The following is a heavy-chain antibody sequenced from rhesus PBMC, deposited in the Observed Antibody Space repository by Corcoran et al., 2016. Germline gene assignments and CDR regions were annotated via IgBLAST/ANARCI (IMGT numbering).Heavy chain of an antibody. J-gene: IGHJ6*01. Sequence: DVQLVESGGGLVKPGGSLRLSCVASGFTFSSYVMHWVRQAPGKGLEWVSVISNGGGNTWYADSVKGRFTISRENAKNTLYLQMNSLRAEDTAVYYCARDSVVDRYRGLDSWGQGVVVTVSS. D-gene: IGHD2-27*01. CDR3: ARDSVVDRYRGLDS. CDR2: ISNGGGNT. V-gene: IGHV3S26*01. CDR1: GFTFSSYV.